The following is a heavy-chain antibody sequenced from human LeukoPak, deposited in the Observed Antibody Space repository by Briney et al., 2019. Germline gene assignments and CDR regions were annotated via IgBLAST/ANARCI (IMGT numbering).Heavy chain of an antibody. CDR3: ARDLGRWLPVDY. Sequence: ASVKVSCKASGYTFINKWMHWVRQAPGQGLEWIGLINPTGTGTLYAQKFQGRVTMTRDMSTSTDYMELSSLRAEDTAVYYCARDLGRWLPVDYWGQGTLVTVSS. CDR2: INPTGTGT. D-gene: IGHD5-24*01. V-gene: IGHV1-46*01. CDR1: GYTFINKW. J-gene: IGHJ4*02.